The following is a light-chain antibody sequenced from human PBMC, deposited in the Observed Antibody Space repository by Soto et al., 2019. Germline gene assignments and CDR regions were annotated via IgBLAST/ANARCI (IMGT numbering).Light chain of an antibody. J-gene: IGLJ3*02. CDR1: SSDLGGLNY. CDR2: KVD. Sequence: QSVLTQPASVSGSPGQSITIPCSGRSSDLGGLNYVSWYQQHPGKVPKLIIYKVDNRPSGISDRFSASKSGNTASLTISGIQAEDEAHYYCSSYTTVPSPQWVFAGGTQLTVL. V-gene: IGLV2-14*01. CDR3: SSYTTVPSPQWV.